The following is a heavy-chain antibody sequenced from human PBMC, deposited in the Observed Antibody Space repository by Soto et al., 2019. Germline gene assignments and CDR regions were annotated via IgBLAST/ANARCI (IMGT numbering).Heavy chain of an antibody. CDR1: GGSFSGYY. Sequence: PSETLSLTCAFYGGSFSGYYWTWIRQPPGTGLEWIGEINHSGSTNYNPSKKSRVTISVDTSKNQFSLKLTSVTASDTAVYYCARDKITGLFDYWGQGTLVTVS. CDR3: ARDKITGLFDY. CDR2: INHSGST. V-gene: IGHV4-34*01. D-gene: IGHD2-8*02. J-gene: IGHJ4*02.